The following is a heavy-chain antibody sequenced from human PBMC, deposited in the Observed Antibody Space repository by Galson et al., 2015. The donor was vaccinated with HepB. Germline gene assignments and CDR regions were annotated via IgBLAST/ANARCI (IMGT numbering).Heavy chain of an antibody. CDR2: FDPEDGET. CDR3: ATAFQGYCSGGSCLYVDL. CDR1: GYTLTELS. D-gene: IGHD2-15*01. Sequence: SVKVSCKVSGYTLTELSMHWVRQAPGKGLEWMGGFDPEDGETIYAQKFQGRVTMTEDTSTDTAYMELSSLRSEDTAVYYCATAFQGYCSGGSCLYVDLWGRGTLVTVSS. V-gene: IGHV1-24*01. J-gene: IGHJ2*01.